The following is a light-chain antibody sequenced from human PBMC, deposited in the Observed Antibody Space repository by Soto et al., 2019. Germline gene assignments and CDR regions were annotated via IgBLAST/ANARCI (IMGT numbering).Light chain of an antibody. Sequence: EIVLTQSPGTLSLSPGERATLSCRASQSVSSYLAWYQQRPGQAPRLLIYDASNRATGVPAKFSGSGSGTDFTLTISRLEPEDFAVYFCQQYVTAPRTFGQGTKVDIK. CDR2: DAS. CDR3: QQYVTAPRT. CDR1: QSVSSY. J-gene: IGKJ1*01. V-gene: IGKV3-20*01.